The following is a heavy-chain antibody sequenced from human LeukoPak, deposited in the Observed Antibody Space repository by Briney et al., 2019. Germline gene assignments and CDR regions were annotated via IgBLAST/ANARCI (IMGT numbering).Heavy chain of an antibody. CDR3: ARSPLKIRYYGSGSRPFDY. J-gene: IGHJ4*02. CDR1: GGSFSGYY. D-gene: IGHD3-10*01. CDR2: INHSGST. Sequence: PSETQSLTCAVYGGSFSGYYWSWIRQPPGKGLEWIGEINHSGSTNYNPSLKSRVTISVDTSKNQFSLKLSSVTAADTAVYYCARSPLKIRYYGSGSRPFDYWGQGTLVTVSS. V-gene: IGHV4-34*01.